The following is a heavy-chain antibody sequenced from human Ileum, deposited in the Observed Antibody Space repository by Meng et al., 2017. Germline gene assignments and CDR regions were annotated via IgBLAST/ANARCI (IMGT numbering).Heavy chain of an antibody. Sequence: ASVKVSCKASGYTFTSNGISWVRQAPGQGLEWMGWISAYNGNTNYAQKLQGRVIMTTDTSTSTAYMELRSLRSDDTAVYYCARYEGGKGYCSGGSCYSAYWGQGTLVTVSS. CDR3: ARYEGGKGYCSGGSCYSAY. CDR2: ISAYNGNT. D-gene: IGHD2-15*01. CDR1: GYTFTSNG. V-gene: IGHV1-18*01. J-gene: IGHJ4*02.